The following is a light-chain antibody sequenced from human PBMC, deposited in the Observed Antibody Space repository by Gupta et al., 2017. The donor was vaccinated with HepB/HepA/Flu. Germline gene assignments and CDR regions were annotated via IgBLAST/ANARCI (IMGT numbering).Light chain of an antibody. CDR2: GAS. CDR1: QIINRY. V-gene: IGKV1-39*01. CDR3: QQCYTTPFA. Sequence: DIQITQFPSSLSASVGDRVTITCRANQIINRYLNWYQQKPGKAPKLLIYGASSLQSGVPSRFSGSGSGTDFTLTISSLQPEDFATYYCQQCYTTPFAFGPGTKVDIK. J-gene: IGKJ3*01.